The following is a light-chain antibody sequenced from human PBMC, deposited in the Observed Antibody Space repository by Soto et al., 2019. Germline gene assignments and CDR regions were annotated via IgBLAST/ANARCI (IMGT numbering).Light chain of an antibody. J-gene: IGKJ1*01. CDR1: QTISSW. Sequence: IQMTQSPSTLSASVGDGVTITWRAIQTISSWLAWYQQKPGKAPKLLIYKASTLKSGVPSRFSGSGSGTEFTLTISSLQPDDFATYYCQHYNSYSEAFGQGTKVDTK. CDR3: QHYNSYSEA. CDR2: KAS. V-gene: IGKV1-5*03.